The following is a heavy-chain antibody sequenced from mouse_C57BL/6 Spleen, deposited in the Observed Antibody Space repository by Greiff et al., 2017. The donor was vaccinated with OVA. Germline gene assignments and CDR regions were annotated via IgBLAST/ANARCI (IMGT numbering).Heavy chain of an antibody. CDR2: IYPGAGDT. D-gene: IGHD1-1*01. Sequence: QVQLQQSGAELVKPGASVKISCKASGYAFSSYWMNWVKQRPGQGLEWIGQIYPGAGDTNYNGKFKGKATLTADKSSSTAYMQLSSLTSEDSAVYCSARVVLRYYFDDWGQGTTLTVSS. V-gene: IGHV1-80*01. CDR1: GYAFSSYW. J-gene: IGHJ2*01. CDR3: ARVVLRYYFDD.